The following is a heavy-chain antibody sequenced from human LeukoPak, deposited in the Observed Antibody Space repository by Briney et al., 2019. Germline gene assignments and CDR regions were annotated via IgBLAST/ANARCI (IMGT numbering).Heavy chain of an antibody. D-gene: IGHD2-15*01. Sequence: PGGSLRLSCAASGFIFSSYRMHWVRHAPGKGLEWVSAISDTGNTYHADSVKGRFTISRDSSKNTLFLQMNRLRPEDAAVYYCAKAPVTTCRGAFCYPFDYWGLGTLVTVSS. CDR1: GFIFSSYR. CDR3: AKAPVTTCRGAFCYPFDY. CDR2: ISDTGNT. V-gene: IGHV3-23*01. J-gene: IGHJ4*02.